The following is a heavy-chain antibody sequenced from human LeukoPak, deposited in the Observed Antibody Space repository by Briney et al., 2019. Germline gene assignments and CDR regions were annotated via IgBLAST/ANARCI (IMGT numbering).Heavy chain of an antibody. CDR1: GGSISYYY. Sequence: SETLSLTCTASGGSISYYYWSWIRQPPGKGLEWIGYIYYSGSTNYNPSLMSRVTISVDTSKNQFSLKLSSGTAADTAVYYCARGGGAIDYWGQGTLVTVSS. CDR2: IYYSGST. CDR3: ARGGGAIDY. J-gene: IGHJ4*02. V-gene: IGHV4-59*01. D-gene: IGHD3-10*01.